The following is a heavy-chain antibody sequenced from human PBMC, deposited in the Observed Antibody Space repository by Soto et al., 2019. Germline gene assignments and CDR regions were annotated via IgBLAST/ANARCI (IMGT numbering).Heavy chain of an antibody. V-gene: IGHV1-18*01. Sequence: ASVKVSCKASGYTFTSSGIGWVRQAPGQGLEWMGWISGYNSYTNYAQKLQGRVTMTTETSTSTVYMELRSLRSDDTAIYYCARSGVSGSYFFDYWGQ. D-gene: IGHD1-26*01. J-gene: IGHJ4*02. CDR1: GYTFTSSG. CDR3: ARSGVSGSYFFDY. CDR2: ISGYNSYT.